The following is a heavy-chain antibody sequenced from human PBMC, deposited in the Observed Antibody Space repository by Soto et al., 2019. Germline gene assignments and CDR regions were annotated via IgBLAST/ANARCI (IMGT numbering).Heavy chain of an antibody. D-gene: IGHD1-20*01. CDR1: GYTFSTSG. Sequence: QVQVLQSGPEVKRPGASVTVSCKTSGYTFSTSGFSWVRQATGQGLEWVGWIRPDNGNRKSEKRLQGRVNLTTDTSAITASMEVRSLTSGDTAMYYCGRDTESNRYNDLGQGSLVTVSS. CDR3: GRDTESNRYND. V-gene: IGHV1-18*01. J-gene: IGHJ1*01. CDR2: IRPDNGNR.